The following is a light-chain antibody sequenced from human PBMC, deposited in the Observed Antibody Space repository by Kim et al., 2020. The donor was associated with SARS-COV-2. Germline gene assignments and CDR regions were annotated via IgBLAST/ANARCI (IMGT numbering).Light chain of an antibody. J-gene: IGLJ3*02. Sequence: GRSATTSCTGPSSDVGGYNYVSWYQQHPGKAPKLMIYEGSKRPSGVPDRFSGSKSGNTASLTVSGLQAEDEADYYCSSYAGSNNLVFGGGTQLTVL. CDR2: EGS. CDR3: SSYAGSNNLV. V-gene: IGLV2-8*01. CDR1: SSDVGGYNY.